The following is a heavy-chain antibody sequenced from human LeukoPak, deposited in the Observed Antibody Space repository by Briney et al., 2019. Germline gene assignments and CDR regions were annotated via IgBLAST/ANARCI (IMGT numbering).Heavy chain of an antibody. J-gene: IGHJ4*02. CDR2: IDYNGGST. Sequence: GGPLRLSCAASGFTFSSYAMHWVRQAPGKGLEYVSAIDYNGGSTYYANSVKGRFTVSRDNSKNTLYLQMGSLSTEDTAAYYCARGHEYRGYGQDYWGQGTLVTVSS. D-gene: IGHD5-12*01. V-gene: IGHV3-64*01. CDR3: ARGHEYRGYGQDY. CDR1: GFTFSSYA.